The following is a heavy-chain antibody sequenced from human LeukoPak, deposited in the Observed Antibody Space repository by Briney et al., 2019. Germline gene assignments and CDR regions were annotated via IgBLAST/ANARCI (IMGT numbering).Heavy chain of an antibody. V-gene: IGHV1-46*03. CDR1: GYTFTSYY. CDR3: SGDNVVEDTAWWFGP. J-gene: IGHJ5*02. D-gene: IGHD2-21*01. Sequence: ASVKVSCKASGYTFTSYYMHWVRQAPGQGLEWMGIMNPSGGSTSYAQKFQGRVTITRDMSTSTEYMELISLRSEDTAVYYCSGDNVVEDTAWWFGPGGQGTGVTVS. CDR2: MNPSGGST.